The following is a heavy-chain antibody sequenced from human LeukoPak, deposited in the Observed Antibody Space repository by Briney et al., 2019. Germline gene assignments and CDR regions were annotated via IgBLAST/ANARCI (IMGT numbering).Heavy chain of an antibody. J-gene: IGHJ4*02. Sequence: PSETLSLTCTVSGGSIRSSYYYWGWIRQPPGKGLEWIGYIYYSGSTYYNPSLKSRVTISVDTSKNQFSLKLSSVTAADTAVYYCARDSLGGDNRYFDYWGQGTLVTVSS. CDR2: IYYSGST. CDR1: GGSIRSSYYY. V-gene: IGHV4-30-4*08. CDR3: ARDSLGGDNRYFDY. D-gene: IGHD2-21*01.